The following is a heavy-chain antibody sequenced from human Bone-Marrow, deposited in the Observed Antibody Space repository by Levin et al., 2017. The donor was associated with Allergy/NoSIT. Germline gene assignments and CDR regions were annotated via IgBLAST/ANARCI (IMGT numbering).Heavy chain of an antibody. CDR1: GGSVNSDTYY. CDR3: ARDDYSDFTGWV. V-gene: IGHV4-61*01. J-gene: IGHJ4*02. D-gene: IGHD4-17*01. Sequence: RSQTLSLTCTVSGGSVNSDTYYWSWIRQPPGKGLEWIGYISSSGNTYYKPSLMSRVTISIHTSKNQFSLKLTSVTPADTAVYYCARDDYSDFTGWVWGQGSLVTVSS. CDR2: ISSSGNT.